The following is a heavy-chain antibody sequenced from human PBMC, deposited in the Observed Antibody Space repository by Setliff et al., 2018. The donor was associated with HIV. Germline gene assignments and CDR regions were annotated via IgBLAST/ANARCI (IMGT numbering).Heavy chain of an antibody. Sequence: ETLSLTCTVSGGSISSDVYYWGWIRQPPGKALEWIGDIHYTGSTHYNMSLTSRVTMSVDTSKNQFSLGLNSVTAADTAVYYCARRGEDCSRTSCYAFDVWGRGAMVTISS. CDR3: ARRGEDCSRTSCYAFDV. CDR1: GGSISSDVYY. V-gene: IGHV4-39*01. J-gene: IGHJ3*01. D-gene: IGHD2-2*01. CDR2: IHYTGST.